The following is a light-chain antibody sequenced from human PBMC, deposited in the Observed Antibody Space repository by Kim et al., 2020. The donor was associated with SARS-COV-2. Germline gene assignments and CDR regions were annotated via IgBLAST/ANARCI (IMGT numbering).Light chain of an antibody. J-gene: IGKJ1*01. CDR3: HHYSTYWT. CDR1: QSISSW. CDR2: DAS. V-gene: IGKV1-5*01. Sequence: DIQMTQSPSTLSAYVGDRVTITCRASQSISSWLAWYQQKPGKAPKLLIYDASNLQSGVPSRFSGSGSGTEFTLTISSLQPDDFASYYCHHYSTYWTFGQGTKVDIK.